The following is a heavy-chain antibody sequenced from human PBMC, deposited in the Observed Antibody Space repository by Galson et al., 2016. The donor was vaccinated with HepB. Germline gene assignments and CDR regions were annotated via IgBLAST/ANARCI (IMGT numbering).Heavy chain of an antibody. CDR3: ARDPVISSTWYYFDY. Sequence: SLRLSCAASGFTFSSYGMHWVRQAPGKGLEWVAVIWYDGSNKYYADSVKGRFMISRDNSKNMLNLQMNSLRAEDTAVYYCARDPVISSTWYYFDYWGQGTLVTVSS. V-gene: IGHV3-33*01. CDR2: IWYDGSNK. D-gene: IGHD6-13*01. CDR1: GFTFSSYG. J-gene: IGHJ4*02.